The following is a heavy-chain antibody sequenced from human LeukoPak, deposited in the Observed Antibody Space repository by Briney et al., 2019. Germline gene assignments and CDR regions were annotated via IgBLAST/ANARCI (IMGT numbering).Heavy chain of an antibody. CDR1: GGSFSGYY. J-gene: IGHJ5*02. V-gene: IGHV4-34*01. CDR2: INHSGST. Sequence: PSETLSLTCAVYGGSFSGYYWSWIRQPPGKGLEWIGEINHSGSTNYNPSLKSRVTISVDTSKNQFSLKLSSVTAADTAVYYCARTGFGEVFRWFDPWGQGTLVTVSS. D-gene: IGHD3-10*01. CDR3: ARTGFGEVFRWFDP.